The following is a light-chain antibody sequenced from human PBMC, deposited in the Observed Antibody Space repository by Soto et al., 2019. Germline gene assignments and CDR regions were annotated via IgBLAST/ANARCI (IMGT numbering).Light chain of an antibody. J-gene: IGLJ2*01. V-gene: IGLV2-8*01. CDR3: SSYAVSTLVV. Sequence: QSALTQPPSASGSPGQSVTISCTGTSSDVGGYNYVSWYQQHPGKAPKLMIYEVSKWPSGVPDRFSGSKSGNTASLTVSGLQAEDEADYYCSSYAVSTLVVFGGGTKLTVL. CDR1: SSDVGGYNY. CDR2: EVS.